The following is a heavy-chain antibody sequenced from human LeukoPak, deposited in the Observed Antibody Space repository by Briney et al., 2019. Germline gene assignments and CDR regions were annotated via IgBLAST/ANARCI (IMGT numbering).Heavy chain of an antibody. J-gene: IGHJ4*02. CDR2: IYPGVSDT. V-gene: IGHV5-51*01. D-gene: IGHD3-22*01. CDR1: GYSFTSYW. Sequence: GESLKISCKGSGYSFTSYWIGWVRQMPGKGLEWMGIIYPGVSDTRYSPSFQGQVTISADKSISTAYLQWSSLKASDTAMYYCARQGLSSYYDSSGYYYYYFDYWGQGTLVTVSS. CDR3: ARQGLSSYYDSSGYYYYYFDY.